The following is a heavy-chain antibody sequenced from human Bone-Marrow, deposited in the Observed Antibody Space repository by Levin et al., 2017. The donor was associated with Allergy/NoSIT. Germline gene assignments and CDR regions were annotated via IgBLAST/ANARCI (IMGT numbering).Heavy chain of an antibody. CDR1: GFSFSTYA. J-gene: IGHJ4*02. D-gene: IGHD3-16*01. Sequence: PGGSLRLSCAASGFSFSTYAMSWVRQAPGKGLEWVSVISGSGGSTNYADSVKGRFTISRDNSKNTLHLQMNSLRVEDTAVYYCAKDRFDYEFGDVWGQGTLVTVSS. V-gene: IGHV3-23*01. CDR3: AKDRFDYEFGDV. CDR2: ISGSGGST.